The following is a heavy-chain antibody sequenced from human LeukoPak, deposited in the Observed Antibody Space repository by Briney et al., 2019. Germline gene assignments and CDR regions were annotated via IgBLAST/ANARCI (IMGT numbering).Heavy chain of an antibody. J-gene: IGHJ4*02. D-gene: IGHD1-26*01. CDR3: AGGWELLQHFDY. CDR1: GFTFSSYA. V-gene: IGHV3-23*01. Sequence: GGSLRLSRAASGFTFSSYAMSWVRQAPGKGLEWVSAISGSGGSTYYADSVKGRFTISRDNSKNTLYLQMNSLRAEDTAVYYCAGGWELLQHFDYWGQGTLVTVSS. CDR2: ISGSGGST.